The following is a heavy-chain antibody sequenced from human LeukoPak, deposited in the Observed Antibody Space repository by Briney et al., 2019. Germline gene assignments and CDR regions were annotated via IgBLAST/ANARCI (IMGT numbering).Heavy chain of an antibody. V-gene: IGHV3-30*02. J-gene: IGHJ4*02. Sequence: GGPVRLSCGPCGFPFRNYGMLGVRQAPGRAGEWVAFIWYDESSKYYPDSVPGRFITSRDNSKNTLYPQMTSPRAEDTAVYYCAKHRPVYYDGSGYFDYWGRGTLVTVSS. CDR1: GFPFRNYG. CDR2: IWYDESSK. D-gene: IGHD3-10*01. CDR3: AKHRPVYYDGSGYFDY.